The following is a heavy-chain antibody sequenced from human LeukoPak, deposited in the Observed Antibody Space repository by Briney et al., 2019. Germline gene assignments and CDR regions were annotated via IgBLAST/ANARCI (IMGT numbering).Heavy chain of an antibody. V-gene: IGHV5-51*01. CDR1: GYNFTTHW. J-gene: IGHJ6*02. Sequence: GESLKISCKGSGYNFTTHWIGWVRQMLGKGLEWMGIIWPGDSDTRYSPSFQGQVTISVDKSISTADLQWSSLKASDTAMYYCARLKDYKYYGMDVWGQGTTVTAFS. CDR3: ARLKDYKYYGMDV. CDR2: IWPGDSDT.